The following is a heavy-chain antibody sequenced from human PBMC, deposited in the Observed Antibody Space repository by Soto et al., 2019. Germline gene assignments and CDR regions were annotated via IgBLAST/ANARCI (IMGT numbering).Heavy chain of an antibody. CDR2: ISGYNGNT. J-gene: IGHJ3*02. D-gene: IGHD3-16*01. CDR1: GYSFSNYN. V-gene: IGHV1-18*01. CDR3: ARDKVWGGFDI. Sequence: ASVKVSCKSSGYSFSNYNFCWVRQAPGQGLEWLGWISGYNGNTNYAQKLQGRVTLTTDSFTSTAYMELRSLRSDDTAIYCCARDKVWGGFDIWGQGTMVTVSS.